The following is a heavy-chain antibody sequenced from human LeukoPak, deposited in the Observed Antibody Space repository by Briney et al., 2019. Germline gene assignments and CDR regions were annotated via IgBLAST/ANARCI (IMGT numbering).Heavy chain of an antibody. CDR3: ARGKVGQQLTRGLHRRGPFDY. D-gene: IGHD6-13*01. V-gene: IGHV4-39*07. J-gene: IGHJ4*02. CDR1: GGSISSRSYY. CDR2: IYYSGST. Sequence: PSETLSLTCTVSGGSISSRSYYWGWIRQPPGEGLEWIGSIYYSGSTYYNPSLKSRVTISVDTSKNQFSLKLSSVTAADTAVYYCARGKVGQQLTRGLHRRGPFDYWGQGTLVTVSS.